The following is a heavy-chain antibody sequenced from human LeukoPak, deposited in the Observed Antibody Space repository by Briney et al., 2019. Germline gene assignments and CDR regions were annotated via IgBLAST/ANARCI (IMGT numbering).Heavy chain of an antibody. CDR3: ARGPQGGYDYGDY. D-gene: IGHD4-17*01. Sequence: ASVKVSCKASGHTFITYDITWVRQATGQGLEWMGWMNPNSGNTGYAQKFQGRVTITRNTSISTAYMELSSLRSEDTAAYYCARGPQGGYDYGDYWGQGTLVTVSS. CDR1: GHTFITYD. V-gene: IGHV1-8*03. CDR2: MNPNSGNT. J-gene: IGHJ4*02.